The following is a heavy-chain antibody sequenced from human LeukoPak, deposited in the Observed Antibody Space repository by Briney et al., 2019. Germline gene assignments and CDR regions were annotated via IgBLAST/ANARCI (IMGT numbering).Heavy chain of an antibody. Sequence: SETLSLTCTVSGGSISSYYWSWIRQPPGKGLEWIGYIYTSGSTNYNPSLKSRVTISVDTSKNQFSLKLSSVTAADTAVYYCARQATTMVRGQGFVDYWGQGTLVTVSS. J-gene: IGHJ4*02. CDR3: ARQATTMVRGQGFVDY. CDR2: IYTSGST. V-gene: IGHV4-4*09. CDR1: GGSISSYY. D-gene: IGHD3-10*01.